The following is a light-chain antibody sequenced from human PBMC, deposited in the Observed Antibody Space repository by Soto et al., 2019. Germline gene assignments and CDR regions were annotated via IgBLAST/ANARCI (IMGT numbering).Light chain of an antibody. CDR1: QGISSY. J-gene: IGKJ1*01. V-gene: IGKV1-8*01. CDR3: QQYYSYPWT. CDR2: AAS. Sequence: AIRMTQSPSSFSASTGDRVTITCRASQGISSYLAWYQQKPGKAPKLLIYAASTLQSRVPSRFSGSGSGTDLTLTITCLQSEDFATYYCQQYYSYPWTFGQGTKVQIK.